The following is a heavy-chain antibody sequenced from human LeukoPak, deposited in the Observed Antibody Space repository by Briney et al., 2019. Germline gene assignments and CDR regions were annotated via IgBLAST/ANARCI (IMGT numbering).Heavy chain of an antibody. Sequence: GGSLRLSCAASGFTFSSYSMNWVRQAPGKGLEWVSVIYSGGSTYYADSVKGRFTISRDNSKNTLYLQMNSLRAEDTAVYYCAGAQLAAAGPNDYWGQGTLVTVSS. J-gene: IGHJ4*02. CDR2: IYSGGST. D-gene: IGHD6-13*01. CDR1: GFTFSSYS. V-gene: IGHV3-66*02. CDR3: AGAQLAAAGPNDY.